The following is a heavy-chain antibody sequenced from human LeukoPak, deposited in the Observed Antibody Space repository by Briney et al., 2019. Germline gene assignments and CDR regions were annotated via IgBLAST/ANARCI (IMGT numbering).Heavy chain of an antibody. Sequence: PGGSLRLSCAASGFTFSSYAMSWVRQAPGKGLAWVSGISGSGGSAHYADSVKGRFTISRDNSKNTLSLQMNSLRAEDTAVYYCASAFEYARSWGQGTLVTVSS. CDR3: ASAFEYARS. J-gene: IGHJ5*02. CDR2: ISGSGGSA. CDR1: GFTFSSYA. V-gene: IGHV3-23*01. D-gene: IGHD2/OR15-2a*01.